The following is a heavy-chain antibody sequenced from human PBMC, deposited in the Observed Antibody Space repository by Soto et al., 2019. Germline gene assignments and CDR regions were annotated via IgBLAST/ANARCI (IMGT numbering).Heavy chain of an antibody. Sequence: PSETLSLTCAVYGGSFSGYYWSWIRQPPGKGLEWIGEINHSGSTNHNPSLKSRVTISVDTSKNQFSLKLSSVTAADTAVYYCARGAGIAAAGKGHWFDPWGQGTLVTVSS. V-gene: IGHV4-34*01. CDR3: ARGAGIAAAGKGHWFDP. CDR2: INHSGST. CDR1: GGSFSGYY. D-gene: IGHD6-13*01. J-gene: IGHJ5*02.